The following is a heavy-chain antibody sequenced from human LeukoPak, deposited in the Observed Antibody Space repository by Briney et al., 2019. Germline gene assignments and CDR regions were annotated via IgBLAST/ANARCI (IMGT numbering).Heavy chain of an antibody. J-gene: IGHJ4*02. CDR1: GGSISSSSYY. Sequence: SETLSLTCTVSGGSISSSSYYWGWLRQPPGMGLEWIGSIYYSGSTYYNPSLKSRVTISVDTSKNQFSLKLSSVTAADTAVYYCARDSSGYPYYFDYWGQGTLVTVSS. D-gene: IGHD3-22*01. CDR2: IYYSGST. V-gene: IGHV4-39*07. CDR3: ARDSSGYPYYFDY.